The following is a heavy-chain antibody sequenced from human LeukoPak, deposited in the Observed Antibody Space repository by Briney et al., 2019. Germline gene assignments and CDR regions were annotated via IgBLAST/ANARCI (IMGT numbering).Heavy chain of an antibody. CDR1: GGSISSGGYY. V-gene: IGHV4-61*08. CDR3: ARDSDILTGYSLGYFDY. Sequence: PSQTLSLTCTVSGGSISSGGYYWSWIRQPPGKGLEWIGYIYYSGSTNYNPSLKSRVTISVDTSKNQFSLKLSSVTAADTAVYYCARDSDILTGYSLGYFDYWGQGTLVTVSS. J-gene: IGHJ4*02. CDR2: IYYSGST. D-gene: IGHD3-9*01.